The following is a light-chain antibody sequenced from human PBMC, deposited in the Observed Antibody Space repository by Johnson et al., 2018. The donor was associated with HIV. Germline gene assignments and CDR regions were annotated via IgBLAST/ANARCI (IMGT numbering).Light chain of an antibody. CDR2: VNN. Sequence: QSVLTQPPSVSAAPGQKVTISCSGSSSNIGNNYVTWYQQFPGTAPKLLIYVNNKRPSGIPDRFSGSKSGTSATLGITGLPTGDEADYYCGTWDSSLSTYVFGSGTKVTVL. CDR1: SSNIGNNY. CDR3: GTWDSSLSTYV. J-gene: IGLJ1*01. V-gene: IGLV1-51*01.